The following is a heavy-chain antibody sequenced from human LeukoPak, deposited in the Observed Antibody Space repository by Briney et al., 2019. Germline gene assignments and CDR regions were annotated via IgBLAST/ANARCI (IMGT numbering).Heavy chain of an antibody. J-gene: IGHJ4*02. V-gene: IGHV4-39*01. CDR2: IYYSRST. CDR3: ARRKGFGEGYFDS. Sequence: SQTLSLTCTVSGGSISNTLYYWAWIRQPPGKGLESIGSIYYSRSTYYSPSLKSRVTISVDTSKNQFSLKLTSVTAADTAVYYCARRKGFGEGYFDSWGQGTLVTVSS. D-gene: IGHD3-10*01. CDR1: GGSISNTLYY.